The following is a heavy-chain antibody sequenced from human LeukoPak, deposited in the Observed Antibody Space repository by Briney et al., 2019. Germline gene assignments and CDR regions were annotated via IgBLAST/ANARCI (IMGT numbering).Heavy chain of an antibody. CDR3: ARDRGSGWYLYYFDY. V-gene: IGHV3-11*06. D-gene: IGHD6-19*01. CDR1: GFTFSDYY. J-gene: IGHJ4*02. CDR2: ISSSSSYT. Sequence: PGGSLRLSCAASGFTFSDYYMSWIRQAPGKGLEWVSYISSSSSYTNYADSVKGRFTISRDSAKNSLYLQMNSLRAEDTAVYYCARDRGSGWYLYYFDYWGQGTLVTVSS.